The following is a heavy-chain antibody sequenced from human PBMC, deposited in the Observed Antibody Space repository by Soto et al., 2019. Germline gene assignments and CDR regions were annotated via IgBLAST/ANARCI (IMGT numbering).Heavy chain of an antibody. Sequence: GGSLRLSCAASGFTFSDYYMSWIRQAPGKGLEWVSYMSGRGSTVYYADTVKGRFTISRDNPKNSLFLQMNSLRAEDTAVYYCARYSFGYVDYWGHGTMVTVSA. J-gene: IGHJ4*01. V-gene: IGHV3-11*01. CDR3: ARYSFGYVDY. D-gene: IGHD5-18*01. CDR2: MSGRGSTV. CDR1: GFTFSDYY.